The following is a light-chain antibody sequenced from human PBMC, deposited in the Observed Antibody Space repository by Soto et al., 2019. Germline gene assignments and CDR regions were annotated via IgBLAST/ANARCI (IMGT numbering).Light chain of an antibody. CDR2: DVS. CDR1: SSDVGTYNY. Sequence: QSALTQPASVSGSPGQSITISCTGTSSDVGTYNYVSWYQHRPGKAPKLMIYDVSYWPSGVSNRFSGSKSANTASLTISGIQAEDEADYYCSSYTTSNTQVFGGGTKVTVL. V-gene: IGLV2-14*01. J-gene: IGLJ3*02. CDR3: SSYTTSNTQV.